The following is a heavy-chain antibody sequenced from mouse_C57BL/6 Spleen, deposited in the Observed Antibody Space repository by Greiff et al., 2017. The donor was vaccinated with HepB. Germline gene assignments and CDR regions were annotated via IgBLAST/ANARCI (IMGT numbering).Heavy chain of an antibody. J-gene: IGHJ3*01. CDR3: VRSIGFAY. D-gene: IGHD2-12*01. V-gene: IGHV10-1*01. CDR2: ISSKSNNYAT. Sequence: EVHLVESGGGLVQPKGSLKLSCAASGFSFNTYAMNWVRQAPGKGLEWVARISSKSNNYATYYADSVKDRFTIARDDSECMLYLQMNNLKTEDTAMYYCVRSIGFAYWGQGTLVTVSA. CDR1: GFSFNTYA.